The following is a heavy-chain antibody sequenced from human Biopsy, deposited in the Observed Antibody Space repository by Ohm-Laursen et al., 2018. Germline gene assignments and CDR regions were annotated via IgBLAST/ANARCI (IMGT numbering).Heavy chain of an antibody. D-gene: IGHD3-16*02. V-gene: IGHV1-18*01. Sequence: SVKVSCKTSGYNFISYSINWVRQAPGQGLEWMGWIRPLNGDTKYGQKFQDRVTMTTDTSTSTVYMELTSLRSDDTAVYYCARGEVTFGELIVSLDSWGQGTLTTVSS. CDR3: ARGEVTFGELIVSLDS. J-gene: IGHJ4*02. CDR2: IRPLNGDT. CDR1: GYNFISYS.